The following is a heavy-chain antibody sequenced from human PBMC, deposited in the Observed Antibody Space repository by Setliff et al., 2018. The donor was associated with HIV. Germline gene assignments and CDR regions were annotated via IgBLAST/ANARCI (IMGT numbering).Heavy chain of an antibody. CDR3: AKSGRAQWLVPYHFDY. Sequence: GGSLRLSCAASGFTFNSYTMNWVRQAPGKGLEWISYINSGSDTIFYADSLKGRFTISRDNSKNTLYLQMNSLRAEDTAVYYCAKSGRAQWLVPYHFDYWGQGTLVTVSS. CDR1: GFTFNSYT. V-gene: IGHV3-48*01. D-gene: IGHD6-19*01. J-gene: IGHJ4*02. CDR2: INSGSDTI.